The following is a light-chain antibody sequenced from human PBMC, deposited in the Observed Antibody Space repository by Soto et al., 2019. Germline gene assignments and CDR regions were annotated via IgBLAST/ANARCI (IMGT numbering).Light chain of an antibody. J-gene: IGKJ4*01. V-gene: IGKV1-12*01. CDR1: QDINKW. CDR3: QQANTFALT. Sequence: DIQMTQSPSSVSASVGDRVTITCRASQDINKWLAWYQRKPGTVPKLLIYSASSLYTGVPSRFSGSGSGTDFTLTISSLQPEDFATYYCQQANTFALTFGGGTKVDIK. CDR2: SAS.